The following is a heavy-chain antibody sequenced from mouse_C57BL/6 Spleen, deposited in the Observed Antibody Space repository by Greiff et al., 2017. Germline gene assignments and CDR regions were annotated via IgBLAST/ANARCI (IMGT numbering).Heavy chain of an antibody. CDR1: GYTFTSYW. Sequence: QVQLQQPGAELVRPGTSVKLSCKASGYTFTSYWMHWVKQRPGQGLEWIGVIDPSDSYTNYNQKFKGKATLTVDTSSSTAYMQLSSLTSEDSAVYYCAGGLNSWFAYWGQGTLVTVSA. CDR2: IDPSDSYT. J-gene: IGHJ3*01. V-gene: IGHV1-59*01. CDR3: AGGLNSWFAY. D-gene: IGHD1-3*01.